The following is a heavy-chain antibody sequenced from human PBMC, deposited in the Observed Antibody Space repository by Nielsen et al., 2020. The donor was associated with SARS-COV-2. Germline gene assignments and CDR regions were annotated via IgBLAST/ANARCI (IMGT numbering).Heavy chain of an antibody. CDR3: ARDLESYYYDSSGWRTFDY. D-gene: IGHD3-22*01. V-gene: IGHV3-74*01. CDR2: INSDGSST. J-gene: IGHJ4*02. Sequence: WIRQPPGKGLVWVSRINSDGSSTSYADSVKSRFTISRDNAKNTLYLQMNSLRAEDTAVYYCARDLESYYYDSSGWRTFDYWGQGTLVTVSS.